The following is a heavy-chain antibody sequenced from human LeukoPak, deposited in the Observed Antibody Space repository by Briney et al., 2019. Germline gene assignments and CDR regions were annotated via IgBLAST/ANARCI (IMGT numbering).Heavy chain of an antibody. J-gene: IGHJ4*02. CDR1: GDSVSSNSAT. Sequence: SHTLSLTCAISGDSVSSNSATWTWITQSPSRGLEWQGRIYYKSKWHSDYAVSVKSRILLNPDTSKNQFSLQLNSVTPEDTAVYFCARGLDTAIAFWGQGTLVTVSS. CDR3: ARGLDTAIAF. CDR2: IYYKSKWHS. D-gene: IGHD5-18*01. V-gene: IGHV6-1*01.